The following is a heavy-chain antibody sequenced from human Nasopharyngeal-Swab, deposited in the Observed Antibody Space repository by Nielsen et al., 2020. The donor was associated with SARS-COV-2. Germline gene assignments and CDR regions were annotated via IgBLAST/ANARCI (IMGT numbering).Heavy chain of an antibody. J-gene: IGHJ5*02. V-gene: IGHV5-51*01. CDR3: ARRAARDGYNYEVDP. CDR1: GYSFTKYW. CDR2: IYPGNSQT. D-gene: IGHD5-24*01. Sequence: GESLKIPRKAPGYSFTKYWIGWVRQMPGKGLEWMGIIYPGNSQTKYSPSFQGQITISVDKSINTAYLQWSTLKASDSAMYYCARRAARDGYNYEVDPWGQGTLVTVSS.